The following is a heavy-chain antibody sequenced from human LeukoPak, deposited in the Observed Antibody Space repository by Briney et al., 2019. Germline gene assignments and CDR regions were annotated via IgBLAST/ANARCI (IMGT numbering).Heavy chain of an antibody. CDR2: INTDGTTT. D-gene: IGHD5-18*01. CDR3: ARVSTGYGQGVDY. Sequence: GGSLRLSCVASGFTFSSYWMHWVRQAPGKGLVWVSRINTDGTTTTYADSVKGRFTISRDNAKNTLYLQMNSLRAEDTAVYYCARVSTGYGQGVDYWGQGTLVTVSS. J-gene: IGHJ4*02. CDR1: GFTFSSYW. V-gene: IGHV3-74*01.